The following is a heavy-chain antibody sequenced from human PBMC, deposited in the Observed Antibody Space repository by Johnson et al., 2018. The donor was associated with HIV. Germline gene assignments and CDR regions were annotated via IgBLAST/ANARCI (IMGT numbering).Heavy chain of an antibody. D-gene: IGHD3-22*01. CDR3: ARERNMIVVDDDAFDI. CDR2: ISSSGSTI. J-gene: IGHJ3*02. V-gene: IGHV3-11*04. CDR1: GFTFSDYY. Sequence: QVQLVESGGGVVQPGRSLRLSCAASGFTFSDYYMSWIRQAPGKGLEWVSYISSSGSTIYYADSVKGRFTISRDNAKNSLYLQMNSLRAEDTAVYYCARERNMIVVDDDAFDIWGQGTMVTVSS.